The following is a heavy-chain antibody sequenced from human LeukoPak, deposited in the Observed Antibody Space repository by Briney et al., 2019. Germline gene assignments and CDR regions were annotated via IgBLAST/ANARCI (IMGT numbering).Heavy chain of an antibody. Sequence: PGGSLRLSCAASGFTFSTYWMSWVRQAPGKGLEWVANINRDGSEKYYVDSVKGRFTISRDNAKNSLYLQMNSLRAEDTAVYYCASSPAYSSSPFWFDPWGQGTLVTVSS. CDR1: GFTFSTYW. V-gene: IGHV3-7*01. CDR2: INRDGSEK. CDR3: ASSPAYSSSPFWFDP. D-gene: IGHD6-13*01. J-gene: IGHJ5*02.